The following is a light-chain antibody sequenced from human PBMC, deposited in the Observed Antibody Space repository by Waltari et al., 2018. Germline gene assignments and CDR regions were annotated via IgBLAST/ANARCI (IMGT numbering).Light chain of an antibody. J-gene: IGKJ4*01. Sequence: GSQDFSSYLTWYQQKPGKAPKPLIYYASNLDSGVPARFSGSGAGTEFSLNISSLEAEDFGAYYCEQCNHGPLTFGGGTKVEIK. CDR3: EQCNHGPLT. CDR1: QDFSSY. V-gene: IGKV1-13*02. CDR2: YAS.